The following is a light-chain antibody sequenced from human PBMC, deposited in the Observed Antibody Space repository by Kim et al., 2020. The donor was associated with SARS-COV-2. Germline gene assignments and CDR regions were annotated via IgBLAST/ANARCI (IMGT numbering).Light chain of an antibody. CDR3: QQYASLT. CDR2: GAS. J-gene: IGKJ4*01. CDR1: QSVGSTY. V-gene: IGKV3-20*01. Sequence: IVLTQSPGTLSLSPGERATLSCRASQSVGSTYLAWYQQRPGQAPRPLIYGASRRATGIPDRFSDSGSGTDFTLTISRLEPEDFAVYYCQQYASLTFGGGTKVDIK.